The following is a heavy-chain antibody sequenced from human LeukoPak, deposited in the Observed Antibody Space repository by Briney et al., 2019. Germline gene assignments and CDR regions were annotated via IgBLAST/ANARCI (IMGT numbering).Heavy chain of an antibody. V-gene: IGHV3-9*01. D-gene: IGHD3-3*01. CDR3: ARMSGSRLPGY. CDR2: ISWNSGSI. J-gene: IGHJ4*02. Sequence: GGSLRLSCAASGFTFDDYAMHRVRQAPGKGLEWVSGISWNSGSIGYADSVKGRFTISRDNAKNSLYLQMNSLRAEDTAVYYCARMSGSRLPGYWGQGTLVTVSS. CDR1: GFTFDDYA.